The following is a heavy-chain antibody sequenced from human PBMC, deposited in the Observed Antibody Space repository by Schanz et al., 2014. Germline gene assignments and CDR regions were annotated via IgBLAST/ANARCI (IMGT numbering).Heavy chain of an antibody. V-gene: IGHV1-2*06. CDR1: GYTFTGYH. CDR2: INPNSGGT. D-gene: IGHD2-15*01. J-gene: IGHJ6*02. Sequence: QVQLVQSGAEVKKPGASVKVSCKASGYTFTGYHIHWLRLAPGQGLEWMGRINPNSGGTDYAQKFQGRVTMTRDTSITSTYMELNRLTSDDTAVYFCARDRYCSGGSCSLTYFHGLDVWGQGTTVIVSS. CDR3: ARDRYCSGGSCSLTYFHGLDV.